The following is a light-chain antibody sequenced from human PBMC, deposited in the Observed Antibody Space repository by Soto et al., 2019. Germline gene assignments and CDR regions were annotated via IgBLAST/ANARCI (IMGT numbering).Light chain of an antibody. CDR2: DAS. J-gene: IGKJ1*01. CDR1: QSISSW. V-gene: IGKV1-5*01. Sequence: DIQMTQSPATLSASLGDRVTITWRASQSISSWLAWYQQKPGKAPKLLIYDASSLESGVPSRFSGSGYGTEFNLTISSLQTDDFATYYCQQYNSYSWTFGQGTKVDIK. CDR3: QQYNSYSWT.